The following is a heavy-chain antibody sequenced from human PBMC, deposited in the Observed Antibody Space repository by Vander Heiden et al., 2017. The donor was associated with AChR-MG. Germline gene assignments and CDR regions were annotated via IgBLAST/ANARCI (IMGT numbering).Heavy chain of an antibody. CDR3: ARDWYDSSGYYYVNDAFDI. J-gene: IGHJ3*02. CDR1: GFTFSSHA. CDR2: ISYDGSNK. V-gene: IGHV3-30-3*01. Sequence: QVQLVESGGGVVQPGRSLRLSCAASGFTFSSHAMHWVRQAPGKGLEWVAVISYDGSNKYYADSVKGRFTISRDNSKNTLYLQMNSLRAEDTAVYYCARDWYDSSGYYYVNDAFDIWGQGTMVTVSS. D-gene: IGHD3-22*01.